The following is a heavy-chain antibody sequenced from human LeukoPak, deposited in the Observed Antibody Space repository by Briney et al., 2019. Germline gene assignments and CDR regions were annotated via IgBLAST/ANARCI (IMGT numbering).Heavy chain of an antibody. D-gene: IGHD3-22*01. CDR1: GGTFSSYA. CDR3: ARDTGYYDSGGYDY. Sequence: ASVKVSCKASGGTFSSYAISWVRQAPGQGLEWMGGIIPIFGTANYAQKFQGRVTITADESTSTAYMELSSLRSEDTAVYYCARDTGYYDSGGYDYWGQGTLVTVSS. J-gene: IGHJ4*02. CDR2: IIPIFGTA. V-gene: IGHV1-69*13.